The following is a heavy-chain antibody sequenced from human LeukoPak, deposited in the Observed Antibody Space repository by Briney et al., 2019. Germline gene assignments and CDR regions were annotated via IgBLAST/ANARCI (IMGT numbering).Heavy chain of an antibody. CDR1: GFTFSSSW. D-gene: IGHD7-27*01. CDR2: ISTDVTNT. J-gene: IGHJ3*01. CDR3: ARGDWGSALS. Sequence: PGGSLRLSCAASGFTFSSSWLHWVRQSPGRGLVWVSRISTDVTNTAYGDSVKGRFTISRDNAKNTLYLQMNSLRVEDTAVYYCARGDWGSALSWGRGTMVTVSS. V-gene: IGHV3-74*01.